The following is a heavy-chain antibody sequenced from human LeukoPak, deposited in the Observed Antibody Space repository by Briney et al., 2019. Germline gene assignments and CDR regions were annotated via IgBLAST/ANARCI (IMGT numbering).Heavy chain of an antibody. CDR2: IKQDGSEK. D-gene: IGHD6-19*01. Sequence: GGSLRLSCAASGFTFSSYSMNWVRQAPGKGLEWVANIKQDGSEKYYVDSVKGRFTISRDNAKNSLYLQMNSLRAEDTAVYYCARDYDVGGWYFDYWGQGTLVTVSS. V-gene: IGHV3-7*01. CDR3: ARDYDVGGWYFDY. CDR1: GFTFSSYS. J-gene: IGHJ4*02.